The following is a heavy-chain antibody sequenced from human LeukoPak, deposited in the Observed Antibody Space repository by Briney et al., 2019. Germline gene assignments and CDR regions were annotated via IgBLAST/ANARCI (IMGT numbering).Heavy chain of an antibody. D-gene: IGHD1-26*01. CDR1: GFTFSSYE. J-gene: IGHJ3*02. CDR3: ARHGTSHAFDI. V-gene: IGHV3-48*01. CDR2: ISSSSSTI. Sequence: GGSLRLSCAASGFTFSSYEMNWVRQAPGKGLEWVSYISSSSSTIYYADSVKGRFTISRDNAKNSLYLQMNSLRAEDTAVYYCARHGTSHAFDIWGQGTMVTVSS.